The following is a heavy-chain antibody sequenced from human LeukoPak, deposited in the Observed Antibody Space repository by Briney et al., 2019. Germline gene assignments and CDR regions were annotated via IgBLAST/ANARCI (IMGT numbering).Heavy chain of an antibody. Sequence: GGSLRLSCAASGFTFSSYAMHWVRQAPGKGLEWVAVISYDGSNKYYADSVKGRFTISRDNSKNTLYLQMDSLRAEDTAVYYCAKDREMATTSYYCYGMDVWGQGTTVTVSS. CDR3: AKDREMATTSYYCYGMDV. V-gene: IGHV3-30*04. D-gene: IGHD5-24*01. J-gene: IGHJ6*02. CDR1: GFTFSSYA. CDR2: ISYDGSNK.